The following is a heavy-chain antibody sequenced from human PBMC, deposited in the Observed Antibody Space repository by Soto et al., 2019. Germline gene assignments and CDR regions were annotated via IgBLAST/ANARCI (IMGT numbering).Heavy chain of an antibody. CDR1: GDRFTSYW. D-gene: IGHD3-22*01. Sequence: PGESLKISCKGSGDRFTSYWIGWVRQMPGKGLEWMGIIYPGDSDTRYSPSFQGQVTISADKSISTAYLQWSSLKASDTAMYYCARQDYYDSRGYYNEEYYYDYWGQGTLVTVSS. J-gene: IGHJ4*02. V-gene: IGHV5-51*01. CDR3: ARQDYYDSRGYYNEEYYYDY. CDR2: IYPGDSDT.